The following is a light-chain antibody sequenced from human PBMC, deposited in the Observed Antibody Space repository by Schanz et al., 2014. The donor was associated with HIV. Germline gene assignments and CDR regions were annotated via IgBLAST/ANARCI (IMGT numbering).Light chain of an antibody. CDR2: DNS. CDR3: QSYDNSLTGFYV. V-gene: IGLV1-40*01. J-gene: IGLJ1*01. Sequence: QSVLAQPPSVSGAPGQSVTISCTGSSSNIGADYDVHWYQLLPGTAPQLLIFDNSNRPSGVPARFSGSKSGSSASLAISGLQAEDEADYYCQSYDNSLTGFYVFGTGTKLTVL. CDR1: SSNIGADYD.